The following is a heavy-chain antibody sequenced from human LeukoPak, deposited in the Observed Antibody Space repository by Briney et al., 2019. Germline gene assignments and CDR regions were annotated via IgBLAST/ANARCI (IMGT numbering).Heavy chain of an antibody. CDR1: GGSISSYY. V-gene: IGHV4-59*01. D-gene: IGHD6-19*01. J-gene: IGHJ4*02. Sequence: SETLSLTCTVSGGSISSYYWSWIRQPPGKGLEWIGYIYYSGSTNYNPSLKSRVTISVDTSKNQFSLKLSSVTAADTAVYYCARYSSGWYYFDYWGQGTPVTVSS. CDR3: ARYSSGWYYFDY. CDR2: IYYSGST.